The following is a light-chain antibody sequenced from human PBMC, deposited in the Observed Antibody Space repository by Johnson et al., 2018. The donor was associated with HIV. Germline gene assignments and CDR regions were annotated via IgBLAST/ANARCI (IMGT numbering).Light chain of an antibody. Sequence: QSVLTQPPSVSAAPGQKVTISCSGSSSNIGINYVSWFQQLPGTAPKLLIYDNDKRPSGIPDRFSGSKSGTSATLGITGLQTGDEADYYCETRDSSLSGYYVFGTGTKLTVL. CDR2: DND. CDR3: ETRDSSLSGYYV. J-gene: IGLJ1*01. CDR1: SSNIGINY. V-gene: IGLV1-51*01.